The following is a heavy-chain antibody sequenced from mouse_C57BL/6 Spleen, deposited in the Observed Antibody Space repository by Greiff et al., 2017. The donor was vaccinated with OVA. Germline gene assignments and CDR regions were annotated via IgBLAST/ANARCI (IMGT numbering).Heavy chain of an antibody. CDR1: GYTFTDYY. CDR3: ARGNYYGSRVGAMDY. Sequence: VQLQQSGPELVKPGASVKISCKASGYTFTDYYINWVKQRPGQGLEWIGWIFPGSGSTYYNEKFKGKATLTVDKSSSTAYMLLGSLTSEDSAVYFCARGNYYGSRVGAMDYWGQGTSVTVSS. D-gene: IGHD1-1*01. CDR2: IFPGSGST. J-gene: IGHJ4*01. V-gene: IGHV1-75*01.